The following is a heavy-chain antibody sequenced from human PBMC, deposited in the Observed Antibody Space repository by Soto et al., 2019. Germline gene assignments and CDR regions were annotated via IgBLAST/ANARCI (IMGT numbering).Heavy chain of an antibody. CDR1: GFTFSSYA. CDR2: ISYDGSNK. J-gene: IGHJ4*02. V-gene: IGHV3-30-3*01. Sequence: QVQLVESGGGVVQPGRSLRLSCAASGFTFSSYAMHWVRQAPGKGLEWVAVISYDGSNKYYEDSVKGRFTISRDNSKNTLYLQMNSLRAEDPAVYYCAREPPSPSLLWFGEGTDYWGQGTLVTVSS. D-gene: IGHD3-10*01. CDR3: AREPPSPSLLWFGEGTDY.